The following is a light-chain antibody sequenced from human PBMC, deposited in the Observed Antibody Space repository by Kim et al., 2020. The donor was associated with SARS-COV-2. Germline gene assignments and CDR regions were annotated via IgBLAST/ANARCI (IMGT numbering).Light chain of an antibody. CDR3: QVWDSSSDLRG. Sequence: APGKAAGLHCGGNNIGSKSVHWYQQKPGQAPVLVIYYDSDRPSGIPERFSGSNSGNTATLTISRVEAGDEADYYCQVWDSSSDLRGFGGGTQLTVL. CDR2: YDS. J-gene: IGLJ2*01. V-gene: IGLV3-21*04. CDR1: NIGSKS.